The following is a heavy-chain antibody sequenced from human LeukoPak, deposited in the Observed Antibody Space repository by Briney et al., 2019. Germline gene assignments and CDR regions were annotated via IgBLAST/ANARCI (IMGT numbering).Heavy chain of an antibody. D-gene: IGHD3-9*01. CDR3: ATILTSYYLIAY. Sequence: GGSLRLSCAASGFTFSSYSMNWVRQAPGKGLEWVSSISSSSSYIYYADSVKGRCTISRDNAKNSLYLQMNSLRAEDTAVYYCATILTSYYLIAYWGQGTLVTVSS. V-gene: IGHV3-21*01. CDR2: ISSSSSYI. CDR1: GFTFSSYS. J-gene: IGHJ4*02.